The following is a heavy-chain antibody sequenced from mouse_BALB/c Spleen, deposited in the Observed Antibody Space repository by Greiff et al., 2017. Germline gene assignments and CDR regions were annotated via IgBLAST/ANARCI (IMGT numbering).Heavy chain of an antibody. Sequence: EVKLMESGGGLVKPGGSLKLSCAASGFTFSSYAMSWVRQSPEKRLEWVAEISSGGSYTYYPDTVTGRFTISRDNAKNTLYLEMSSLRSEDTAMYYCARALDGYYFDYWGQGTTLTVSS. CDR3: ARALDGYYFDY. CDR1: GFTFSSYA. CDR2: ISSGGSYT. D-gene: IGHD2-3*01. V-gene: IGHV5-9-4*01. J-gene: IGHJ2*01.